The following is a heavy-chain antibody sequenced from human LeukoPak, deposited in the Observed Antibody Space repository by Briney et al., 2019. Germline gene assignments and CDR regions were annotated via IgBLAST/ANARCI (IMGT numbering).Heavy chain of an antibody. Sequence: PSETLSLTCAVCGGSFSGYYWSWIRQPPGKGLEWIGEINHSGSTNYNPSLKSRVTISVDTSKNQFSLKLSSVTAADTAVYYCARGPHTGVNYYDSSGYYYWGQGTLVTVSS. CDR2: INHSGST. J-gene: IGHJ4*02. V-gene: IGHV4-34*01. D-gene: IGHD3-22*01. CDR3: ARGPHTGVNYYDSSGYYY. CDR1: GGSFSGYY.